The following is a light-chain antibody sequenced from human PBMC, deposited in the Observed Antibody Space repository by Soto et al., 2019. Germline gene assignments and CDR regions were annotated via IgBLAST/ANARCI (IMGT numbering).Light chain of an antibody. CDR2: EVR. J-gene: IGLJ2*01. Sequence: QSALTQPASVSGSPGQSITISCTGTSSDVGGYNYVSWYQQHPGKAPKLIIYEVRDRPSGVSNRFSGSKSGNTASLTISGLQPEDEADYYCSSYTGRNSILFGGGTKVTVL. V-gene: IGLV2-14*01. CDR3: SSYTGRNSIL. CDR1: SSDVGGYNY.